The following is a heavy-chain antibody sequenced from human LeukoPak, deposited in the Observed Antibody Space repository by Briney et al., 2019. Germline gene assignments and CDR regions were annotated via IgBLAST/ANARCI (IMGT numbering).Heavy chain of an antibody. D-gene: IGHD6-19*01. Sequence: PGRSLRLSCAASGFTFDDYAMHWVRQAPGKGLEWVSGISWNSGSIGYADSVKGRFTISRDNAKNSLYLQMNSLRAEDTALYYCAKAIFPRLEQWLVPDPYNWFDPWGQGTLVTVSS. CDR3: AKAIFPRLEQWLVPDPYNWFDP. CDR2: ISWNSGSI. J-gene: IGHJ5*02. CDR1: GFTFDDYA. V-gene: IGHV3-9*01.